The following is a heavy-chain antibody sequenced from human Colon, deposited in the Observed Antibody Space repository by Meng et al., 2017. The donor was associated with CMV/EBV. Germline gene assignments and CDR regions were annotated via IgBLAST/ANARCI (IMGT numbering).Heavy chain of an antibody. CDR2: IKTDGSTT. CDR1: GFTFSNYW. J-gene: IGHJ4*02. CDR3: VSGLVGTRNY. D-gene: IGHD1-14*01. Sequence: EVQLVGSGGGLVQPGGSLRLSCAVSGFTFSNYWMYWVRQTPGKGLVCVERIKTDGSTTEYADSVKGRFTISRDNGRNTLYLQMNSLRGEDTAVYFCVSGLVGTRNYWAQGTLVTVSS. V-gene: IGHV3-74*03.